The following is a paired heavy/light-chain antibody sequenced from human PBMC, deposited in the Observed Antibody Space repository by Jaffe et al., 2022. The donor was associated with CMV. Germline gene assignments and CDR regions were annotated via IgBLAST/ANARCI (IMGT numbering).Light chain of an antibody. CDR2: GAS. V-gene: IGKV3-15*01. CDR1: ESVSSK. CDR3: QPYNNWPPRT. Sequence: EIVMTQSPATLSVSPGERATLSCRASESVSSKLAWYQQKPGQAPRLLIYGASVRATGIPARFSGSGSGTEFTLTISSLQSEDFAVYYCQPYNNWPPRTFGQGTKLEIK. J-gene: IGKJ2*01.
Heavy chain of an antibody. CDR3: ASWYYDSLGGYHGLDF. CDR1: GGSITIMSYY. D-gene: IGHD3-3*01. J-gene: IGHJ4*02. Sequence: QLQLQESGPGLVKPSETLSLTCTVSGGSITIMSYYWGWIRQPPGKGLEWIGSMYYSGSTYTYYNPSLKSRVTMSVDTSKSQFSLKLSSVTAADTAVYYCASWYYDSLGGYHGLDFWGQGILVTVSS. CDR2: MYYSGSTYT. V-gene: IGHV4-39*01.